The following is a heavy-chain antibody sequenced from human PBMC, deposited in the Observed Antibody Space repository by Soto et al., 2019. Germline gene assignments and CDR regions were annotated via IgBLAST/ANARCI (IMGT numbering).Heavy chain of an antibody. CDR2: IIPHFGPA. Sequence: QVQLVQSGAEVKKPGSSVKVSCKASGDSFNNDGVNWVRQAPGQGLEWVGGIIPHFGPAKYPQKFQGRATITADTPTNTVFMELLSLTSDDTAIYYCARGSHFLSTGYYFDNWGQGTLVTVSS. D-gene: IGHD3-22*01. V-gene: IGHV1-69*06. CDR3: ARGSHFLSTGYYFDN. CDR1: GDSFNNDG. J-gene: IGHJ5*02.